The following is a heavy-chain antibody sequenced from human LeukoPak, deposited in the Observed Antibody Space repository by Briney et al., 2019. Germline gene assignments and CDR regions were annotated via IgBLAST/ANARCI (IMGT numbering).Heavy chain of an antibody. Sequence: GGSLRLSCAASGFTVSSNYMSWVRQAPGKGLEWVSVIYSGGSTYYADSVKGRFTISRDNSKNTLYLQMNSLRAEDTAVYYCAREKIDGGSGYCFDYWGQGTLVTVSS. CDR2: IYSGGST. D-gene: IGHD3-22*01. CDR3: AREKIDGGSGYCFDY. J-gene: IGHJ4*02. CDR1: GFTVSSNY. V-gene: IGHV3-53*01.